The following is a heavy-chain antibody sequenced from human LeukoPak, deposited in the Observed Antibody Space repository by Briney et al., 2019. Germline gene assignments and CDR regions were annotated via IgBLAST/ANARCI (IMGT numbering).Heavy chain of an antibody. CDR2: IYYSGST. CDR1: GGSISSYY. J-gene: IGHJ4*02. Sequence: PSETLSLACTVSGGSISSYYWSWIRQPPGKGLEWIGYIYYSGSTNYNPSLKSRVTISVDTSKNQFSLKLSSVTAADTAVYYCARDLSVRPDYYDSSGYDYWGQGTPVTVSS. CDR3: ARDLSVRPDYYDSSGYDY. D-gene: IGHD3-22*01. V-gene: IGHV4-59*01.